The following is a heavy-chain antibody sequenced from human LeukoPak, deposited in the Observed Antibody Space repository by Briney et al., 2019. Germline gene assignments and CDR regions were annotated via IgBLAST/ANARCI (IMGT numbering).Heavy chain of an antibody. CDR1: GFTFSSYS. CDR3: ARTYSNYKKHYSYYYMDV. Sequence: GGSLRLSCAASGFTFSSYSMNWVRQAPGKGLEWVSYISSSSSTIYYADSVKGRFTISRDNAKNSLYLQMNSLRAEDTAVYYCARTYSNYKKHYSYYYMDVWGKGTTVTVSS. CDR2: ISSSSSTI. J-gene: IGHJ6*03. D-gene: IGHD4-11*01. V-gene: IGHV3-48*01.